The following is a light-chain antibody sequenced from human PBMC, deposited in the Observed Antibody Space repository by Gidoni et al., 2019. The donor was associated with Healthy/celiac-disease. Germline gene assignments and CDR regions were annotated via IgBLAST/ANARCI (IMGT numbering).Light chain of an antibody. CDR3: QQSYSTPPGT. V-gene: IGKV1-39*01. J-gene: IGKJ2*02. Sequence: DIQMTQSTSSLSASVGDRVTIPCRASQSISSYLNWYQQKPGKAPKLLIYAASSLQSGVPSRFSGSGSGTDFTLTISSLQPEDFATYYCQQSYSTPPGTFXXXTKLEIK. CDR2: AAS. CDR1: QSISSY.